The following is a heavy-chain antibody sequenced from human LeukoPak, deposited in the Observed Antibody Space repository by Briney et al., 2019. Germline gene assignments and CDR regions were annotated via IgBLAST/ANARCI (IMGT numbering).Heavy chain of an antibody. Sequence: ASVKVSCKASGYTFTIYGISWVRQAPGQGLEWMGWISPDNGDTKYAQKLQGRVTMTTDTSTNTAYMELRSLTSDDTAVYFCARDGGREVATITPNWFDPWGQGTLVTVSS. V-gene: IGHV1-18*01. CDR2: ISPDNGDT. J-gene: IGHJ5*02. CDR1: GYTFTIYG. CDR3: ARDGGREVATITPNWFDP. D-gene: IGHD5-24*01.